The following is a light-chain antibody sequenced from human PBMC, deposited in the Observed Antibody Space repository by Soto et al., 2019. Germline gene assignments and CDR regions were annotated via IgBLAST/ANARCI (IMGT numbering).Light chain of an antibody. CDR1: QSVSSSY. Sequence: EIVLTQSPGTLSLSPGERATLSCMASQSVSSSYLAWYQQKPGQAPRPLIYGASTRATGIPDRFSGSVSGTHFTVTISRLEPEDFAVSYSQQYGTFGPGTKVDI. V-gene: IGKV3-20*01. CDR3: QQYGT. J-gene: IGKJ3*01. CDR2: GAS.